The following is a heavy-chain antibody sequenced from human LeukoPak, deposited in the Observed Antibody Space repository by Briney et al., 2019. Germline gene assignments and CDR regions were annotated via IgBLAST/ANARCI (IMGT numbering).Heavy chain of an antibody. J-gene: IGHJ3*02. D-gene: IGHD3-10*01. CDR3: AKGMVRGVMGAFDI. CDR2: ISGSGGST. Sequence: GGSLRLSCAASGFTFSSYAMTWVRQAPGKGLEWVSAISGSGGSTYYADSVKGRFAISRDNSKNTLYLQMNSLRAEDTAVYYCAKGMVRGVMGAFDIWGQGTMVTVSS. CDR1: GFTFSSYA. V-gene: IGHV3-23*01.